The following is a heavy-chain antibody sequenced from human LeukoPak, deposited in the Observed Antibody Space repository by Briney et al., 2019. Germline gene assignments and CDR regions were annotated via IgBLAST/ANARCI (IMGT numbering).Heavy chain of an antibody. V-gene: IGHV1-69*13. D-gene: IGHD3-3*01. J-gene: IGHJ5*02. CDR3: ASSRSDFWSGYWFDP. CDR1: GGTFSSYA. CDR2: IIPIFGTA. Sequence: SVKVSCKASGGTFSSYAISWVRQAPGQGLEWMGGIIPIFGTANYAQKFQGRVTITADESTSTAYMELSSLRSEDTAVYYCASSRSDFWSGYWFDPWGQGTLVTVSS.